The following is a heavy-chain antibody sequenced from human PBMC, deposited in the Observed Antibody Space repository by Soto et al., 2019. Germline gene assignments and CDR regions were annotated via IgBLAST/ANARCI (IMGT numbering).Heavy chain of an antibody. CDR2: ISGTSKYI. V-gene: IGHV3-21*04. D-gene: IGHD6-19*01. CDR3: ARSSGLYEADAFDM. CDR1: GFTFSNYS. J-gene: IGHJ3*02. Sequence: EVQLVESGGGLVKPGGSLRVSCAASGFTFSNYSMNWVRQAPGKGLEWVSSISGTSKYIYYADSVKGRFTISRDNAKKSLYLQMNSLRAEDTATYFCARSSGLYEADAFDMWGQGTMVTVSA.